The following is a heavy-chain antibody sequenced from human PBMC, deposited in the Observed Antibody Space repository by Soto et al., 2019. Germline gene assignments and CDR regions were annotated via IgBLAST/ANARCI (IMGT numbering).Heavy chain of an antibody. CDR1: RFTFSNVR. CDR3: TTAGPQGRFDY. Sequence: GRSQRLSCTASRFTFSNVRMSWIRQAPGKGLEWVGRIKSKTDGGTTDYAAPVKGRFTISRDDSKNTLYLQMNSLKTEDTAVYYCTTAGPQGRFDYWGQRTLVTVSS. J-gene: IGHJ4*02. V-gene: IGHV3-15*01. CDR2: IKSKTDGGTT.